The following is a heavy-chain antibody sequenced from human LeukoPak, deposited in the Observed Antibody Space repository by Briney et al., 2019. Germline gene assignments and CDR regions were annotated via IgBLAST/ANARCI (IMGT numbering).Heavy chain of an antibody. V-gene: IGHV1-18*01. D-gene: IGHD2-15*01. CDR1: GYTFTSYG. CDR2: ISAYNGNT. CDR3: ARDRAGIGYCSGGSCYYWFDP. J-gene: IGHJ5*02. Sequence: ASVKVSCKASGYTFTSYGISWVRQAPGQGLEWMGWISAYNGNTNYAQKPQGRVTMTTDTSTSTAYMELRSLRSDDTAVYYCARDRAGIGYCSGGSCYYWFDPWGQGTLVTVSS.